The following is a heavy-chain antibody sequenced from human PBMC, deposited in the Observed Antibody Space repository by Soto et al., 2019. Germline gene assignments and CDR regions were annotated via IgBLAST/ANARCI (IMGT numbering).Heavy chain of an antibody. CDR3: VWLSTDYYGMDV. D-gene: IGHD3-16*01. CDR1: GGSIISTGYS. CDR2: IYYSGSI. Sequence: SETRSLTCTFSGGSIISTGYSWCWLRQPPGEGLDWIVNIYYSGSIYYSPSLKSRVTISVYTSKNPLSLKLTSVTAADTAVYFCVWLSTDYYGMDVWGQGTTVTVSS. V-gene: IGHV4-39*01. J-gene: IGHJ6*02.